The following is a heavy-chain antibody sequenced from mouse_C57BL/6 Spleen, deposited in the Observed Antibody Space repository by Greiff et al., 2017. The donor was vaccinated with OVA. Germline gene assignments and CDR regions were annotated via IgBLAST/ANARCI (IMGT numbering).Heavy chain of an antibody. CDR3: ALHYSNFAY. CDR1: GYTFTSYW. Sequence: QVKLQQPGAELVMPGASVKLSCKASGYTFTSYWMHWVKQRPGPGLEWIGEIDPSDSYTNYNQKFKGKSTLTVDKSSSTAYMQLSSLTSEDSAVYYCALHYSNFAYWGQGTLVTVSA. CDR2: IDPSDSYT. J-gene: IGHJ3*01. D-gene: IGHD2-5*01. V-gene: IGHV1-69*01.